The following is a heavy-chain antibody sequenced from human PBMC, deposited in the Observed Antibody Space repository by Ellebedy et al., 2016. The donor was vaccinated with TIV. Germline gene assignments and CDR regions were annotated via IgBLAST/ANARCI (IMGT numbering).Heavy chain of an antibody. CDR1: GYTFTSYG. D-gene: IGHD6-19*01. Sequence: AASVKVSCKASGYTFTSYGISWVRQAPGQGLEWMGWISAYNGNTNYAQKLQGRVTMTTDTSTSTAYMELRSLRSDDTAVYYCARETIAVADLGDAFDIWGQGTMVTVSS. CDR2: ISAYNGNT. V-gene: IGHV1-18*01. J-gene: IGHJ3*02. CDR3: ARETIAVADLGDAFDI.